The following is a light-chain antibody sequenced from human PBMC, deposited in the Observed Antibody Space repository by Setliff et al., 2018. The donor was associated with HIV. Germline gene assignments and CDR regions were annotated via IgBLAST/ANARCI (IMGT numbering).Light chain of an antibody. Sequence: QSVLTQPASVSGSPGQSITISCTGTSSDVGGYNYVSWYQQHPGKAPKLMIYEVNNRPSGVSNRFSGSKSGNTASLTISGLQAEDEADYYCCSYTSSTTRVVFGGGTKVTVL. CDR3: CSYTSSTTRVV. J-gene: IGLJ2*01. CDR1: SSDVGGYNY. V-gene: IGLV2-14*01. CDR2: EVN.